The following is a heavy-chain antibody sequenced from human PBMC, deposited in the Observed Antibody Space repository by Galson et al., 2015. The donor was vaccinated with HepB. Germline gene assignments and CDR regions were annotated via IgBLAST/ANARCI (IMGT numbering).Heavy chain of an antibody. V-gene: IGHV6-1*01. CDR1: GDSVSSHSAA. J-gene: IGHJ5*02. CDR3: ARVALIAAAGTVWFDP. D-gene: IGHD6-13*01. CDR2: TYYRSKWYN. Sequence: CAISGDSVSSHSAAWNWIRQSPSRGLEWLGRTYYRSKWYNDYAVSVKSRITINPDTSKNQFSLQLNSVTPEETAVDYCARVALIAAAGTVWFDPWGQGTPVTVSS.